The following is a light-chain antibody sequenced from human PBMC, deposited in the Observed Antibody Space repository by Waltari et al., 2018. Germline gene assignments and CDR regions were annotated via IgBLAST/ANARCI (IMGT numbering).Light chain of an antibody. V-gene: IGKV3-20*01. J-gene: IGKJ2*01. CDR2: GSS. CDR1: QSVSSNY. CDR3: QQYGRSWNT. Sequence: EIVLTQSPGTLYLSPGERANLSCRASQSVSSNYLAWYQQRPGQAPRLLIHGSSSRATGIPDRFSGSGSGTDFTLTISRLEPEDFAVYYCQQYGRSWNTFGQGTKLEIK.